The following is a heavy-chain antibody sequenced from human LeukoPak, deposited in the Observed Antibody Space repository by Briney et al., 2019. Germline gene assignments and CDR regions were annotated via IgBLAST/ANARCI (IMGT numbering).Heavy chain of an antibody. J-gene: IGHJ4*02. V-gene: IGHV3-21*01. D-gene: IGHD1-26*01. CDR1: GFTFSRYS. CDR2: ISTSSTYI. CDR3: ARGSTTLDC. Sequence: GGSLRLSCAASGFTFSRYSMNWVRQAPGKGLEWVSSISTSSTYIYYADSVKGRFTISRDNAENSLFLQMNSLRAEDTAVYYCARGSTTLDCWGQGTLVTVSS.